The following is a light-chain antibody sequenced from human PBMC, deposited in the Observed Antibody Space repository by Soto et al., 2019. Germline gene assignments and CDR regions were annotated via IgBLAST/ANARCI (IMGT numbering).Light chain of an antibody. J-gene: IGKJ2*01. CDR1: QSISSW. CDR3: QQYNSYQYT. Sequence: DIQMTQSPSTLSASVGDRVTITCRASQSISSWVAWYQQKPGKAPKLLIYDASSWESGVPSRFSGSGSGTEFTLTISSLQPDDFATYYCQQYNSYQYTVGQGTKLEIK. CDR2: DAS. V-gene: IGKV1-5*01.